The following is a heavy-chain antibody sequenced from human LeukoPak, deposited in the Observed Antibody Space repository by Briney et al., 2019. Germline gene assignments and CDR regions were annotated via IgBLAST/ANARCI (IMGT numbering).Heavy chain of an antibody. CDR3: AGPDCSSTSCYSGLNY. CDR1: GGTFSSYA. V-gene: IGHV1-69*05. J-gene: IGHJ4*02. CDR2: IIPIFGTA. D-gene: IGHD2-2*02. Sequence: SVKVSCKASGGTFSSYAISWVRQAPGQGLEWMGGIIPIFGTASYAQKFQGRVTITTDESTSTAYMELSSLRSEDTAVYYCAGPDCSSTSCYSGLNYWGQGTLVTVSS.